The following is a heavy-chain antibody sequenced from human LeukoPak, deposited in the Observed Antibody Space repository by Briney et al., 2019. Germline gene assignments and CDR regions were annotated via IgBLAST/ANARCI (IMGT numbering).Heavy chain of an antibody. CDR3: AKSVAPYCSGGSCFDASDI. CDR1: GFTFSRYN. J-gene: IGHJ3*02. Sequence: GGSLRLSCAASGFTFSRYNMNWVRQAPGKGLEWVSSISSSSSYIYYADSVKGRFTISRDNAKNSLYLQMNSLRAEDTAIYYCAKSVAPYCSGGSCFDASDIWGQGTMVTVSS. V-gene: IGHV3-21*04. D-gene: IGHD2-15*01. CDR2: ISSSSSYI.